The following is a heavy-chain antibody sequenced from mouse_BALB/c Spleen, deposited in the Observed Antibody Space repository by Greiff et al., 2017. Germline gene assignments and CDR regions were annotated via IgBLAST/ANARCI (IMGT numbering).Heavy chain of an antibody. V-gene: IGHV5-17*02. CDR2: ISSGSSTI. CDR1: GFTFSSFG. J-gene: IGHJ3*01. CDR3: ARSDYYGSTEGFAY. D-gene: IGHD1-1*01. Sequence: EVQLVESGGGLVQPGGSRKLSCAASGFTFSSFGMHWVRQAPEKGLEWVAYISSGSSTIYYADTVKGRFTISRDNPKNTLFLQMTSLRSEDTAMYYCARSDYYGSTEGFAYWGQGTLVTVSA.